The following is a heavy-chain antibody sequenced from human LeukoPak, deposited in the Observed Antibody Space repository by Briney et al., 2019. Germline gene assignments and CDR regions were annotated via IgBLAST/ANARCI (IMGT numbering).Heavy chain of an antibody. CDR2: ISAYNGNT. V-gene: IGHV1-18*01. Sequence: ASVKVSCKASGYTFTSYGISWVRQAPGQGLEWMGWISAYNGNTNYAQKLQGRVTMTTDTSTSTAYIELRSLRSDDTAVYYCARSMIVVFMAVGDFDYWGQGTLVTVSS. CDR1: GYTFTSYG. CDR3: ARSMIVVFMAVGDFDY. D-gene: IGHD2-2*01. J-gene: IGHJ4*02.